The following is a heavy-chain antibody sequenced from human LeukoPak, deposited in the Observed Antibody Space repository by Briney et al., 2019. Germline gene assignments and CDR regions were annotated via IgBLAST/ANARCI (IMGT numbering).Heavy chain of an antibody. Sequence: GESLQISFQGSGYSFTSYWIGWVRQLPGKGLEWMGIIYLGDSDTRYSPSFQGQVTISADKSISTAYLQWSSLKASDTAMYYCARSLPDCSGGSCYPHCFDYWGQGTLVTVSS. CDR2: IYLGDSDT. J-gene: IGHJ4*02. D-gene: IGHD2-15*01. CDR1: GYSFTSYW. V-gene: IGHV5-51*01. CDR3: ARSLPDCSGGSCYPHCFDY.